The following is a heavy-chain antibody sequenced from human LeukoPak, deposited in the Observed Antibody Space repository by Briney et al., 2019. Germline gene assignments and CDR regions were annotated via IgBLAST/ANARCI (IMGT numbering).Heavy chain of an antibody. Sequence: GGSLRLSCAASGFIFSSYSMNWVRQAPGKGLEWVSYISRDSGTIYEADSVKGRFTVSRDNARNSLFLQMNSLRAEDTATYYCAREDYYDSSAYPSRGFDYWGQGTLVTVSS. V-gene: IGHV3-48*01. CDR2: ISRDSGTI. CDR1: GFIFSSYS. D-gene: IGHD3-22*01. CDR3: AREDYYDSSAYPSRGFDY. J-gene: IGHJ4*02.